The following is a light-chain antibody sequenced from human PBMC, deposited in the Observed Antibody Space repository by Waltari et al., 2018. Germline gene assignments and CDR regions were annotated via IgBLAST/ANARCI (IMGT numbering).Light chain of an antibody. Sequence: QLVVTQSHSASAPLGASVKLTCTLTSGHSSNVIAWLQQRPEKGPRYLMKVNSDGSHSKGDEIPDRFSGSSSGAERYLTISSLQSDDEADYYCQTGGHGTWVFGGGTKLTVL. J-gene: IGLJ3*02. CDR3: QTGGHGTWV. CDR1: SGHSSNV. V-gene: IGLV4-69*01. CDR2: VNSDGSH.